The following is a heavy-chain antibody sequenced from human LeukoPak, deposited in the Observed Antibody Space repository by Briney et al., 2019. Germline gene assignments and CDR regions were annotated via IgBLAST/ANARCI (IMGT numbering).Heavy chain of an antibody. CDR3: ARGGFVSRWASDI. CDR2: INTNTGTP. CDR1: GYTFTKYA. V-gene: IGHV7-4-1*02. D-gene: IGHD3-22*01. J-gene: IGHJ3*02. Sequence: VASVKVSCKASGYTFTKYAMNWVRQAPGQGLEWMGWINTNTGTPTYAQGFTGQFVFSLDKSVSTAYVQISSLRAEDTAIYYCARGGFVSRWASDIWGQGTMVTVSS.